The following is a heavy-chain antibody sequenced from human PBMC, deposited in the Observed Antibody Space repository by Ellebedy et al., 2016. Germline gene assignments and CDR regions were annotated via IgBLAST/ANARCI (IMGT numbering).Heavy chain of an antibody. CDR1: GFTFDDYA. CDR3: AKSGSYYGYYYYYMDV. J-gene: IGHJ6*03. D-gene: IGHD1-26*01. Sequence: GGSLRLXXAASGFTFDDYAMHWVRQAPGKGLEWVSGISWNSGSIGYADSVKGRFTISRDNAKNSLYLQMNSLRAEDTALYYCAKSGSYYGYYYYYMDVWGKGTTVTVSS. CDR2: ISWNSGSI. V-gene: IGHV3-9*01.